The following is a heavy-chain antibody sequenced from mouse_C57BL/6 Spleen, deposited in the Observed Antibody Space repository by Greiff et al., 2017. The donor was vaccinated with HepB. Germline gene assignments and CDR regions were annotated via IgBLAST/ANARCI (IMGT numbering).Heavy chain of an antibody. CDR3: ARGGVTGEAY. Sequence: QVQLQQSGPELVKPGASVKISCKASGYAFSSSWMNWVKQRPGKGLEWIGRIYPGDGDTNYNGKFKGKATLTADKSSSTAYMQLSSLTSEDSAVYFCARGGVTGEAYWGQGTLVTVSA. V-gene: IGHV1-82*01. J-gene: IGHJ3*01. CDR2: IYPGDGDT. CDR1: GYAFSSSW. D-gene: IGHD4-1*01.